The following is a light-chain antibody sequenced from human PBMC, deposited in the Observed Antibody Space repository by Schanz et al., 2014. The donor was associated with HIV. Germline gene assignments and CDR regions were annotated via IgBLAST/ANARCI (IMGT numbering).Light chain of an antibody. V-gene: IGLV2-14*03. CDR2: DVY. CDR3: SSYTSSSTWV. Sequence: QSALTQPASVSGSPGQSVSISCSGSNADVGGYDYVAWYQQYPGKAPRLLIYDVYIRPSGISNRFSGSKSGNTASLTISGLQAEDEADYYCSSYTSSSTWVFGGGTKLTVL. J-gene: IGLJ3*02. CDR1: NADVGGYDY.